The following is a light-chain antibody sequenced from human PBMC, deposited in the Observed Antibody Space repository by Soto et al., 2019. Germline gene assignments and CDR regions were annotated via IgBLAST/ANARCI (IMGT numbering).Light chain of an antibody. CDR3: LQDYIYPYT. Sequence: AIQMTQSPSSLSASVGDRVTITCRASQGIGNDLGWYQQKPGKAPKLLIYAASSLQSGVPSRFSGSGSGTDFTLTISSLQPEDFATYFCLQDYIYPYTFGQGTKLEIK. CDR2: AAS. J-gene: IGKJ2*01. CDR1: QGIGND. V-gene: IGKV1-6*01.